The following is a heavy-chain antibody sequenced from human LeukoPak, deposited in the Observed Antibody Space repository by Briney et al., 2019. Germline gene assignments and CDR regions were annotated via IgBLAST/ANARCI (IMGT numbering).Heavy chain of an antibody. Sequence: GGSLRLSCAASGFTFDDYGMSWVRQAPGKGLEWVSGINWNGGSTVYADSVKGRFTISRDNAKNSLYLQMNSLRAEDTALYHCARDSGSYYYYYYMDVWGKGTTVTISS. CDR3: ARDSGSYYYYYYMDV. J-gene: IGHJ6*03. V-gene: IGHV3-20*01. CDR1: GFTFDDYG. CDR2: INWNGGST. D-gene: IGHD1-26*01.